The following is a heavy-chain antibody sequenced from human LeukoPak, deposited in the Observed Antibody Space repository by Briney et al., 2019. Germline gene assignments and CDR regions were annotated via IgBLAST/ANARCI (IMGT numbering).Heavy chain of an antibody. CDR1: GFTFSSYG. CDR2: ISYDGSNK. Sequence: GGSLRLSCAASGFTFSSYGMHWVRQAPGKGLEWVAVISYDGSNKYYADSVKGRFTISRDNSKNTLYLQMNSLRAEDTAVYYCARDNRGLGEAFDYWGQGTLVTVSS. CDR3: ARDNRGLGEAFDY. D-gene: IGHD3-10*01. J-gene: IGHJ4*02. V-gene: IGHV3-30*03.